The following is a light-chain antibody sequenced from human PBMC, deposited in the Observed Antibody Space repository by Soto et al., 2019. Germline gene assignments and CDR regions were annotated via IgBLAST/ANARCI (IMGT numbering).Light chain of an antibody. CDR2: DAS. CDR1: QTIGKY. V-gene: IGKV1-39*01. Sequence: DIQMTQSPSSLSATVGDRVTITCRASQTIGKYLNWYQQQPGKVPKLLIYDASYLQSGVPSRFSGSESGTDFTLNISDLRPEDFATYYCQQSFSILFTFGPGTKVDIK. CDR3: QQSFSILFT. J-gene: IGKJ3*01.